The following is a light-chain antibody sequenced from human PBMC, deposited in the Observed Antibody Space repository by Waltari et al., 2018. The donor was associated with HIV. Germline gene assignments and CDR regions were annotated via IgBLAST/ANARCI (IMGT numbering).Light chain of an antibody. J-gene: IGLJ2*01. Sequence: QSALTQPPSPSGSPGQSVTIPSTGTSSDVGAYNSVSWFQQHPGKDPKLMVYDVTKRPSGVPDRISGSKSGNTASLTVSGLQAEDEADYYCASHAGSKDVFGGGTRLSVL. CDR1: SSDVGAYNS. V-gene: IGLV2-8*01. CDR2: DVT. CDR3: ASHAGSKDV.